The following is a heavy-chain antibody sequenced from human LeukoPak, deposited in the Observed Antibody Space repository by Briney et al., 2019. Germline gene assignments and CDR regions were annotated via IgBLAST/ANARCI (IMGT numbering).Heavy chain of an antibody. Sequence: SVKVSCKASGFTFTSSAMQWVRQARGQRLEWIGWIVVGSGNTNYAQKFQERVTITRDMSTSTAYIELSSLTSEDRAVYYCAASPWSGWYGSYSGMDVWGQGTTVTVSS. V-gene: IGHV1-58*02. CDR1: GFTFTSSA. D-gene: IGHD6-19*01. CDR3: AASPWSGWYGSYSGMDV. CDR2: IVVGSGNT. J-gene: IGHJ6*02.